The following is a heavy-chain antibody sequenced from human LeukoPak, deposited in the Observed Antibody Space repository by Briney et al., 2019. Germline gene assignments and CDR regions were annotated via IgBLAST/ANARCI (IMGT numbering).Heavy chain of an antibody. CDR3: ARDLNINFDY. V-gene: IGHV3-7*01. Sequence: PGGSLRLSCAVSGFTFSSYWMNWVRQAPGKGLEWVASIKQDGGEKSYVDSVKGRFTISRDNAKNSLYLQMSSLRAEDTAVYYCARDLNINFDYWGQGTLVTVSS. D-gene: IGHD1/OR15-1a*01. CDR1: GFTFSSYW. J-gene: IGHJ4*02. CDR2: IKQDGGEK.